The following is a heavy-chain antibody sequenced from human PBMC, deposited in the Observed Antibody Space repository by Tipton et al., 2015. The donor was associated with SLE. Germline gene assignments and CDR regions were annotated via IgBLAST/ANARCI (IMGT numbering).Heavy chain of an antibody. D-gene: IGHD2-15*01. CDR1: GDSITSSHW. CDR2: VYHSGST. CDR3: ARNGNCSGGHCVRALFDI. V-gene: IGHV4-4*01. J-gene: IGHJ3*02. Sequence: TLSLTCDVSGDSITSSHWWSWVRQSPVKGLEWIGEVYHSGSTNYNPSLRSRVTISVDRSKNQFSLTLSSVTAADTAVYFCARNGNCSGGHCVRALFDIWGLGTMVTVSS.